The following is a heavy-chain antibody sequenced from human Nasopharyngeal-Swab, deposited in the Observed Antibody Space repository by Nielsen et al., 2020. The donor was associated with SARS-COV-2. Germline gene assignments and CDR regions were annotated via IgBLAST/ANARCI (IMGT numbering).Heavy chain of an antibody. CDR2: INTNTGNP. V-gene: IGHV7-4-1*02. D-gene: IGHD3-10*01. CDR1: EYTFTSYA. Sequence: ASVKVSCKASEYTFTSYAMNWVRQAPGQGLEWMGWINTNTGNPTYAQGFTGRFVFSLDTSVSTAYLQISSLKAEDTAVYYCARDRLWFGGNWFDPWGQGTLVTVSS. J-gene: IGHJ5*02. CDR3: ARDRLWFGGNWFDP.